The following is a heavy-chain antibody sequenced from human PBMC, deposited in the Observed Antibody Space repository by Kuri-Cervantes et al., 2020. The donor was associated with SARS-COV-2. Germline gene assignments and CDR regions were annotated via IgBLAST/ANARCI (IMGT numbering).Heavy chain of an antibody. D-gene: IGHD6-19*01. CDR2: IIPIFGTA. CDR3: ARGYSSGLRPYDAFDI. CDR1: GGTFSSYA. V-gene: IGHV1-69*13. Sequence: SVKVSCKASGGTFSSYAISWVRRAPGQGLEWMGGIIPIFGTANYAQKFQGRVTITADESTSTAYMELSSLRSEDTAVYYCARGYSSGLRPYDAFDIWGQGTMVTVSS. J-gene: IGHJ3*02.